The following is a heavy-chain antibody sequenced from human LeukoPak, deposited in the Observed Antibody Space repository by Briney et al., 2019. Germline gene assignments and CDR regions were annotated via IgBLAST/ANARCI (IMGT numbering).Heavy chain of an antibody. CDR1: GGSISSYY. CDR2: IHYSGST. J-gene: IGHJ5*02. V-gene: IGHV4-59*08. D-gene: IGHD6-13*01. Sequence: SETLSLTCTVSGGSISSYYWSWIRQPPGKGLEWIGFIHYSGSTKYNPSLTSRVTISVDTSKNQFSLRLSSVTAADTAVYFCARQSAARGTQWFDPWGQGTLVTVSS. CDR3: ARQSAARGTQWFDP.